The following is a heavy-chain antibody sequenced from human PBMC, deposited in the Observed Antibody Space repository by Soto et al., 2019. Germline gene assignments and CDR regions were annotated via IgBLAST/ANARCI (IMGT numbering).Heavy chain of an antibody. Sequence: PSETLSLTCTVSGGSISSYYWSWIRQPPGKGLEWIGYIYYSGSTNYNPSLKSRVTISVDTSKNQFSLKLSSVTAADTAVYYCARLCSGINCYGIYHWGQGTLVTVSS. J-gene: IGHJ4*02. CDR1: GGSISSYY. D-gene: IGHD2-15*01. CDR2: IYYSGST. V-gene: IGHV4-59*08. CDR3: ARLCSGINCYGIYH.